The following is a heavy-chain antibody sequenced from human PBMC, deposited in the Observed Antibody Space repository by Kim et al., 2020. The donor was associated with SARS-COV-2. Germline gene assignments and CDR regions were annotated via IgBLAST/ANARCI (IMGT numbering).Heavy chain of an antibody. CDR3: AREECSGGSCYSGWGFDY. D-gene: IGHD2-15*01. CDR1: GFTFSSYE. V-gene: IGHV3-48*03. CDR2: ISSSGSTI. Sequence: GGSLRLSCAASGFTFSSYEMNWVRQAPGKGLEWVSYISSSGSTIYYADSVKGRFTISRDNAKNSLYLQMNSLRAEDTAVYYCAREECSGGSCYSGWGFDYWGQGTLVTVSS. J-gene: IGHJ4*02.